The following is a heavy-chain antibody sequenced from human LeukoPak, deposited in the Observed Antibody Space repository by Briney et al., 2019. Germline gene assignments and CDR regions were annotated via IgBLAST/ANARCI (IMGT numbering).Heavy chain of an antibody. CDR1: GFTFSSYW. Sequence: GGSLRLSCAASGFTFSSYWMHWVRQAPGKGLVWVSRINSDGRSTGYADSVKGRFTISRDNAKNTLYLQMNSLRAEDTAVYYCARLWGIAAELDYWGQGTLVTVSS. V-gene: IGHV3-74*01. D-gene: IGHD6-13*01. CDR2: INSDGRST. J-gene: IGHJ4*02. CDR3: ARLWGIAAELDY.